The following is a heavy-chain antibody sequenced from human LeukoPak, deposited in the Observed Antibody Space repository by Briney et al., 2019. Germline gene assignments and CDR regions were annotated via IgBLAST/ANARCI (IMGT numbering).Heavy chain of an antibody. CDR1: GYTFTGYY. D-gene: IGHD3-10*01. CDR2: INPNSGGT. V-gene: IGHV1-2*02. Sequence: ASVKVSCKASGYTFTGYYMHWVRQAPGQGLEWMGWINPNSGGTDYAQKFQGRVTMTRDTSISTAYMELSRLRSDDTAVYYCARATMVRGVIGHWGQGTLVTVSS. J-gene: IGHJ4*02. CDR3: ARATMVRGVIGH.